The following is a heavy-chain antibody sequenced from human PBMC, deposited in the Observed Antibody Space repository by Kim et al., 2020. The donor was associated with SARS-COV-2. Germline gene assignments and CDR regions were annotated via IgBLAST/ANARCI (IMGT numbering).Heavy chain of an antibody. CDR2: INHSGST. CDR1: GGSFSGYY. D-gene: IGHD3-10*01. J-gene: IGHJ4*02. CDR3: ASVPIRITMVRGVS. V-gene: IGHV4-34*01. Sequence: SETLSLTCAVYGGSFSGYYWSWIRQPPGKGLEWIGEINHSGSTNYNPSLKSRVTISVDTSKNQFSLKLSSVTAADTAVYYCASVPIRITMVRGVSWGQGTLVTVSS.